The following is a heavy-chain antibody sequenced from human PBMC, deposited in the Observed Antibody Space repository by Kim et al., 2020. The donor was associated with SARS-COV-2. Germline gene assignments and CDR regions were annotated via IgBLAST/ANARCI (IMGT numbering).Heavy chain of an antibody. CDR1: GGTFSSYA. J-gene: IGHJ3*02. V-gene: IGHV1-69*13. CDR2: IIPIFGTA. CDR3: ARGRAMYYYDSSGYHAAFDI. D-gene: IGHD3-22*01. Sequence: SVKVSCKASGGTFSSYAISWVRQAPGQGLEWMGGIIPIFGTANYAQKFQGRVTITADESTSTAYMELSSLRSEDTAVYYCARGRAMYYYDSSGYHAAFDIWGQGTMVTVSS.